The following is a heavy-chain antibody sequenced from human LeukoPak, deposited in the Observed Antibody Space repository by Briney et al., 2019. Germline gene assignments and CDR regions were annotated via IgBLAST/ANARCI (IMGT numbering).Heavy chain of an antibody. CDR2: ISSTSSYI. D-gene: IGHD3-22*01. CDR1: GFSFSTYS. V-gene: IGHV3-21*01. Sequence: GGSLRLSCAASGFSFSTYSMNWVRQAPGKGLEWVSSISSTSSYIYYADSLKGRFTISRDNAKNSMYLQMNSLRAEDTAVYYCAKDRNYYYDSSAYDYWGQGTLVTVSS. CDR3: AKDRNYYYDSSAYDY. J-gene: IGHJ4*02.